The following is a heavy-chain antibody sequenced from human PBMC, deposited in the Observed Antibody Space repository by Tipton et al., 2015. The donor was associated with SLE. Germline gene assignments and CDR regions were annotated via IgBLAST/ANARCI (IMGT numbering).Heavy chain of an antibody. Sequence: TLSLTFAVYGGSFSGYYWSWIRQPPGKGLEWIGEINHSGSTNYHPSLKSRVTISVDTSKNQLSLKLTSVTAADTAVYYCARGSVVADDFWGQGTLVTVSS. J-gene: IGHJ4*02. CDR1: GGSFSGYY. CDR2: INHSGST. CDR3: ARGSVVADDF. V-gene: IGHV4-34*01. D-gene: IGHD2-15*01.